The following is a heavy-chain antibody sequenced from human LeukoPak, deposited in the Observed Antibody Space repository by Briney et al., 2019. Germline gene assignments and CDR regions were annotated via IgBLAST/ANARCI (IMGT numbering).Heavy chain of an antibody. J-gene: IGHJ4*02. D-gene: IGHD2-15*01. CDR1: GGSISSSSYY. Sequence: SETLSLTCTVSGGSISSSSYYWGWIRQPPGKGLEWIGSIYCSGSTYYNPSLKSRVTISVDTSKNQFSLKLSSVTAADTTVYYCATKGYCSGGSCYEGLDYWGQGTLVTVSS. CDR3: ATKGYCSGGSCYEGLDY. V-gene: IGHV4-39*01. CDR2: IYCSGST.